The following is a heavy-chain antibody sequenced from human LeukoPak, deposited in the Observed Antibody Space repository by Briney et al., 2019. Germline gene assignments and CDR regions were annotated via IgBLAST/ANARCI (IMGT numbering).Heavy chain of an antibody. J-gene: IGHJ5*02. V-gene: IGHV1-18*01. CDR2: ISAYNGNT. Sequence: GASVKVSCKASGYTFTSYGISWVRQAPEQGLEWMGWISAYNGNTNYAQKLQGRVTMTTDTSTSTAYMELRSLRSDDTAVYYCARAVVTAQLDWFDPWGQGTLVTVSS. D-gene: IGHD2-21*02. CDR3: ARAVVTAQLDWFDP. CDR1: GYTFTSYG.